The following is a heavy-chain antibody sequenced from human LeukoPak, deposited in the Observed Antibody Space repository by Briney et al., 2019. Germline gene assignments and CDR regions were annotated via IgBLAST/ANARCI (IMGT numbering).Heavy chain of an antibody. Sequence: PLETLSLTCVVSGYSISNNYFWGWIRQSPGKGLEWIGTVSRSGTTYYNPSLKSRVIISIDTSKNQFSLKLIFMTAADTAVYYCTRLVPAWEGGGSNYWGRGTLVTVSS. CDR1: GYSISNNYF. CDR3: TRLVPAWEGGGSNY. V-gene: IGHV4-38-2*01. D-gene: IGHD1-26*01. CDR2: VSRSGTT. J-gene: IGHJ4*01.